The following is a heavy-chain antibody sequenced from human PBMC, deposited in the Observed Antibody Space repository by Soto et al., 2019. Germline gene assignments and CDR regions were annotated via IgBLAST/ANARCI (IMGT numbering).Heavy chain of an antibody. V-gene: IGHV1-3*05. Sequence: QVQLVQSGAEEKKPGASVKVSCKASGYTFTSYAVHWVRQAPGQRLEWMGWINAGNGNTKYSQKFQGRVTITRDTSASTAYMGLSSLRSEDTAVYYCARGVGISAPDYWGQGTLVTVSS. CDR3: ARGVGISAPDY. D-gene: IGHD2-15*01. J-gene: IGHJ4*02. CDR2: INAGNGNT. CDR1: GYTFTSYA.